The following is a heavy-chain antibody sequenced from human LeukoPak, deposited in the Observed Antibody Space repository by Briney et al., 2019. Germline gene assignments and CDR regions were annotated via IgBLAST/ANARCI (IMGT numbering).Heavy chain of an antibody. CDR2: IYYSGST. D-gene: IGHD6-6*01. J-gene: IGHJ5*02. CDR1: GGSISSQY. CDR3: ARDIISEYSSSHSHFDP. V-gene: IGHV4-59*11. Sequence: SETLSLTCTVSGGSISSQYWSWIRQPPGKGLEWIGYIYYSGSTSYNPSLKSRVTISVDTSKNQFSLRLSSVTAADTAVYYCARDIISEYSSSHSHFDPWGQGTLVTVSP.